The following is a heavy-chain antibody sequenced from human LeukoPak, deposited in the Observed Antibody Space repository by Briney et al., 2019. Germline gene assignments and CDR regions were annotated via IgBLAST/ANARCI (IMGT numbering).Heavy chain of an antibody. J-gene: IGHJ4*02. D-gene: IGHD5-12*01. CDR1: GFTFSSYS. CDR3: ARVPGKRGHSGYDLY. V-gene: IGHV3-48*01. CDR2: ISSSSSTI. Sequence: PGGSLRLSCAASGFTFSSYSMNWVRQAPGKGLEWVSYISSSSSTIYYADSVKGRFTISRDNAKNSLYLQMNSLRAEDTAVYYCARVPGKRGHSGYDLYWGQGTLVTVSS.